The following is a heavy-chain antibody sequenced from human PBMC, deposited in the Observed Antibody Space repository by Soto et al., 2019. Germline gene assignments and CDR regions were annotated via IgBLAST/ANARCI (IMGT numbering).Heavy chain of an antibody. V-gene: IGHV3-21*01. CDR3: ERGRDLGYSGCDFEIDFDI. D-gene: IGHD5-12*01. Sequence: EVQLVESGGGLVKPGGSLRLSCAASGFTFSSYSMNWVRQAPGKGLEWVSSINSSSSYIYYADSVKGRFTISRDNAKNSLTLQMNSLRAEDTAVYYCERGRDLGYSGCDFEIDFDIWGQGTIVIVSS. CDR2: INSSSSYI. CDR1: GFTFSSYS. J-gene: IGHJ3*02.